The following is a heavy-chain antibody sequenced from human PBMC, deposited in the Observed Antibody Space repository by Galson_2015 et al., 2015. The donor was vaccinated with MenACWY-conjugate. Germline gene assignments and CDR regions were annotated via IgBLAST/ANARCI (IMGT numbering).Heavy chain of an antibody. CDR1: GFTFSTYS. V-gene: IGHV3-48*02. CDR3: AAGNYGDFDY. D-gene: IGHD4-17*01. J-gene: IGHJ4*02. Sequence: SLRLSCAASGFTFSTYSMNWVRQAPGKGLEWVSYISSGRSTIYYADSVKGRFTISRDNAKNSLYLQMNSLRDEDTAVYYCAAGNYGDFDYWGQGTLVTVSS. CDR2: ISSGRSTI.